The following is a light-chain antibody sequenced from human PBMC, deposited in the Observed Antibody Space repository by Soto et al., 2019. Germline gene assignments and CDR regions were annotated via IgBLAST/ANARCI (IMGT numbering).Light chain of an antibody. J-gene: IGKJ5*01. V-gene: IGKV3-20*01. CDR1: QSVSTY. Sequence: EIVLTQSPATLSLSPGERATLSCRASQSVSTYLAWYQQKPGQAPRLLIFGASSRATGIPDRFSGSGSGTDFTLTISRLEPEDFAVYYCQQYGDSPRVTFGQGTRLEIK. CDR3: QQYGDSPRVT. CDR2: GAS.